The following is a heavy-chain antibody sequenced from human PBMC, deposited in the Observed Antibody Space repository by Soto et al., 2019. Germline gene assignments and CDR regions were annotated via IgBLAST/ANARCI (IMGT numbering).Heavy chain of an antibody. D-gene: IGHD6-6*01. CDR1: GFTFSSYS. Sequence: EVQLVESGGGLVKPGGSLRLSCAASGFTFSSYSMHWVRQAPGKGLEWVSSISSSSSNIYYADSVKGRFTISRDNAKNSLYLQMNSLRAEDTAVYYCARDSSSSGDYYYGMDVWGQGTTVTVSS. J-gene: IGHJ6*02. CDR3: ARDSSSSGDYYYGMDV. V-gene: IGHV3-21*01. CDR2: ISSSSSNI.